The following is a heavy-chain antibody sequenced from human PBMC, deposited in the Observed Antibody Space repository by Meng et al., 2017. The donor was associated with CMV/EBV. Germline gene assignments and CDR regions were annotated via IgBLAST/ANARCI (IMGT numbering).Heavy chain of an antibody. CDR3: ARQIFGVVRGMDV. Sequence: GSLRLSCAASGFTFSSYSMNWVRQAPGKGLEWVSSISSSSSYIYYADSVKGRFTISRDNAKNSLYLQMNSLRAEDTAVYYCARQIFGVVRGMDVWGQGTTVTVSS. CDR1: GFTFSSYS. CDR2: ISSSSSYI. D-gene: IGHD3-3*01. V-gene: IGHV3-21*01. J-gene: IGHJ6*02.